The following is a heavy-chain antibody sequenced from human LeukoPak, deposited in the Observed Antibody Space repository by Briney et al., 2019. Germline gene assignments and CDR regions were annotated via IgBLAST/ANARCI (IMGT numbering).Heavy chain of an antibody. CDR3: AKDNGDYEAYFDY. V-gene: IGHV3-23*01. CDR2: ISGSGGST. J-gene: IGHJ4*02. D-gene: IGHD4-17*01. Sequence: GGSLRLSCAASGLTFSSYAMSWVRQAPGKGLEWVSAISGSGGSTYYADSVKGRFTISRDNSKNTLYLQMNSLRAEDTAVYYCAKDNGDYEAYFDYWGQGTLVTVSS. CDR1: GLTFSSYA.